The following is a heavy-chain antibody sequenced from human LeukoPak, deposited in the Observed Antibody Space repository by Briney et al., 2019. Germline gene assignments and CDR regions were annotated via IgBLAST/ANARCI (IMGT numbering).Heavy chain of an antibody. D-gene: IGHD3-22*01. V-gene: IGHV4-59*13. J-gene: IGHJ4*02. CDR3: ARVSGSGYYRFFFDY. CDR1: GGSISNSY. CDR2: IYYCGST. Sequence: SEPLSLPCTVSGGSISNSYWSWIRKSPGKALEGIGYIYYCGSTNFNPSLTSRVTISVDTSKNQFSLKLSSVTAADTAVYYCARVSGSGYYRFFFDYWGQGTLVTVSS.